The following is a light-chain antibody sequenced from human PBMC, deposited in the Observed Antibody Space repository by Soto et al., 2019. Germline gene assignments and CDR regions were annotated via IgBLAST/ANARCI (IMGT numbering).Light chain of an antibody. J-gene: IGLJ2*01. CDR3: TSYTGSNTVV. CDR2: SNN. Sequence: QSVLTQPPSASGTPGQRVTISCSGSSSNIGSNTVNWYQQLPGTAPKLLIYSNNQRPSGVPDRFSGSKSGTSASLAISGLQSEDEADYYCTSYTGSNTVVFGGGTKVTVL. V-gene: IGLV1-44*01. CDR1: SSNIGSNT.